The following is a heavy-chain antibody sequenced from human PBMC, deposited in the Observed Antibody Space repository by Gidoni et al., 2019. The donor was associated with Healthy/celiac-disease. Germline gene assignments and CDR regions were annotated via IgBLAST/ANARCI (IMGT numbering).Heavy chain of an antibody. D-gene: IGHD1-26*01. CDR1: GGSFSGYY. CDR3: GHSVSYYAFDY. V-gene: IGHV4-34*01. Sequence: QVQIQQWGAGLLKPSENLSLTCAVYGGSFSGYYWSWSRQPPRKGLEWIGEINHSGSTNYNPSLKSRVTISVDTSKNQFSLTLSSVTAADTAVYYCGHSVSYYAFDYWGQGTLVTVSS. J-gene: IGHJ4*02. CDR2: INHSGST.